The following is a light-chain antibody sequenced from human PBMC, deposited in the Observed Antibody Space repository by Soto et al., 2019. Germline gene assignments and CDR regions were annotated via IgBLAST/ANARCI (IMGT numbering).Light chain of an antibody. V-gene: IGKV3-20*01. CDR2: GAS. J-gene: IGKJ2*01. Sequence: EIVLTQSPGTLSLSPGERATLSCRASQSVSSNYLSWYQQKPGQAPRLLIYGASSGATGIPDRFSGSGSGTDFTLIISRLEPEDFAVYYCQQYGSSPLYTFGQGTKLEIK. CDR3: QQYGSSPLYT. CDR1: QSVSSNY.